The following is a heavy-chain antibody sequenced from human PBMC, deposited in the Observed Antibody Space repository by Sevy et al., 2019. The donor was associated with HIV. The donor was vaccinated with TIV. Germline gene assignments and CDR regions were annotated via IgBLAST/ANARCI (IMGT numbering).Heavy chain of an antibody. J-gene: IGHJ6*02. CDR2: IVNDPDGGTT. Sequence: GGSLRLSCVASGFTFRNAWMTWVRQVPGKGLEWVGRIVNDPDGGTTDYAAPVKGRFIISRDDSKNTLYLQMNSLKTGGKAVFYCSTDIVVQSGYSYDFSRINPDFSHNSGADVWGQGTTVTVSS. D-gene: IGHD5-18*01. V-gene: IGHV3-15*04. CDR1: GFTFRNAW. CDR3: STDIVVQSGYSYDFSRINPDFSHNSGADV.